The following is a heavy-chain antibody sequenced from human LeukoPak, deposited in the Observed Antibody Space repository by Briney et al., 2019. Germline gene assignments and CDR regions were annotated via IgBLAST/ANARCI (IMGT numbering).Heavy chain of an antibody. CDR2: INHSGST. J-gene: IGHJ6*03. V-gene: IGHV4-34*01. CDR1: GGSFSGYY. Sequence: SETLSLTCAVYGGSFSGYYWSWIRQPPGKGLEWIGEINHSGSTNYNPSLKSRVTISVDTSKNQFSLKLSSVTAADTAVYYCARDYSNYGVRPDYYYMDVWGKGTTVTVSS. CDR3: ARDYSNYGVRPDYYYMDV. D-gene: IGHD4-11*01.